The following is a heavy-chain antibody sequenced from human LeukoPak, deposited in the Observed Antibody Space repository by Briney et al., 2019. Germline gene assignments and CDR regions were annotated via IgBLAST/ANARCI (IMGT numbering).Heavy chain of an antibody. D-gene: IGHD6-19*01. V-gene: IGHV1-18*01. CDR1: GGTFSSYA. J-gene: IGHJ4*02. CDR3: ARVHGSDWYAEFDF. Sequence: VASVKVSCKASGGTFSSYAISWVRQAPGRGLEWMGWTSGYNGNTHYAQNFQGRVTMTTDTSTSTAYMELRSLRSDDTAVYYCARVHGSDWYAEFDFWGQGTLVTVSS. CDR2: TSGYNGNT.